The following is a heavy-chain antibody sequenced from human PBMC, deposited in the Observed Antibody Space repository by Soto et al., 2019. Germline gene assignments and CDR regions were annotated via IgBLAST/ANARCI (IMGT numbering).Heavy chain of an antibody. Sequence: SETLSLTCTVSGGSISSSSYYWGWIRQPPGKGLEWIGSIYYSGSTYYNPSLKSRVTISVDTSKNQFSLKLSSVTAADTAVYYCARLVYDSSGYYIPQRSNTDDYWGQGTLVTVSS. CDR3: ARLVYDSSGYYIPQRSNTDDY. J-gene: IGHJ4*02. CDR1: GGSISSSSYY. CDR2: IYYSGST. D-gene: IGHD3-22*01. V-gene: IGHV4-39*01.